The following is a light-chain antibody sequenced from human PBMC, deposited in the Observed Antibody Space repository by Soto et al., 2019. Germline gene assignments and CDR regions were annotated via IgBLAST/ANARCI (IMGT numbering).Light chain of an antibody. J-gene: IGLJ1*01. CDR2: EVT. Sequence: QSVLTQPASVSGSPGQSITISCTGTSDDVGAFNYVYWYQQHPGKAPKLMIFEVTRRPSGVSNRFSGSKSGNTASLTISGLQAEDEADYYCTSYASSVNYVFGTGTKLTVL. CDR1: SDDVGAFNY. CDR3: TSYASSVNYV. V-gene: IGLV2-14*01.